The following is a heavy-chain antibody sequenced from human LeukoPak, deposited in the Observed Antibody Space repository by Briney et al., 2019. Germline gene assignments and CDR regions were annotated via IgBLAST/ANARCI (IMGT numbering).Heavy chain of an antibody. J-gene: IGHJ6*02. Sequence: GASVKVSCKASGYRFTSSGISWVRQAPGQGLEWMGWISGYNGETNYVQKFQGRVTITADKSTSTAYMELSSLRSEDTAVYYCARGDPGPAAMRYYYYGMDVWGQGTTVTVSS. CDR3: ARGDPGPAAMRYYYYGMDV. CDR2: ISGYNGET. V-gene: IGHV1-18*01. CDR1: GYRFTSSG. D-gene: IGHD2-2*01.